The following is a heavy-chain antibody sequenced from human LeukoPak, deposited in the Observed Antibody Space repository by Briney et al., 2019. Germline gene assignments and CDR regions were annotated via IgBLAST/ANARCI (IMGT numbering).Heavy chain of an antibody. D-gene: IGHD3-10*01. Sequence: GGSLRLSCAASGFTFSSYEMNWVRQAPGKGLEWVSYISSSGSTIYYADSVKGRFTISRDNAKNSLYLQMNSLRAEDTAVYYCARLRSYYYGSGSYLRGFNWFDPWGQGTLVTVSS. CDR2: ISSSGSTI. J-gene: IGHJ5*02. CDR1: GFTFSSYE. V-gene: IGHV3-48*03. CDR3: ARLRSYYYGSGSYLRGFNWFDP.